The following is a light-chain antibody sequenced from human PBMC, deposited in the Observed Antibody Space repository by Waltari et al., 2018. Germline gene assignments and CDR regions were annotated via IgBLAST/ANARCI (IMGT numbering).Light chain of an antibody. CDR2: DVT. V-gene: IGLV2-23*02. Sequence: QSALTQPASVSGSPGQSITISCTGISSDIGSYNLVSWYQQHPGKAPKLMIYDVTTRPSGISSRFSGSKSGITASLTISGLQAEDEADYYCCSYAGFSTVVFGGGTKLTVL. J-gene: IGLJ2*01. CDR3: CSYAGFSTVV. CDR1: SSDIGSYNL.